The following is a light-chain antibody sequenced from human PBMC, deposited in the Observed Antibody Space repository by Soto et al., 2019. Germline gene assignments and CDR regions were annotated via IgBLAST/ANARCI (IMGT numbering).Light chain of an antibody. CDR1: QNVYNN. V-gene: IGKV3-15*01. CDR3: QQCRNWPIT. J-gene: IGKJ4*01. CDR2: DAS. Sequence: EIVMTQSPATLSASPGEGATLSCKAGQNVYNNLAWYQQRPGQPPRLLIYDASTRATGISARFSGSGYGTDFTLTISSLQSEDFAVYFCQQCRNWPITFGGGTKVEIK.